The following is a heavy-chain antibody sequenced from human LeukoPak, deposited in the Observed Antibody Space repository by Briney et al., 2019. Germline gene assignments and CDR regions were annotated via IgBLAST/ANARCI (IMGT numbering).Heavy chain of an antibody. J-gene: IGHJ3*02. Sequence: PGGSLRLSCAASGFTFSSYGTHWVRQAPGKGLEWVAFIRYDGSNKYYADSVKGRFTISRDNSKNTLYLQMNSLRAEDTAVYYCAKDGEMIRFLERLSNDAFDIWGQGTMVTVSS. CDR1: GFTFSSYG. V-gene: IGHV3-30*02. D-gene: IGHD3-3*01. CDR2: IRYDGSNK. CDR3: AKDGEMIRFLERLSNDAFDI.